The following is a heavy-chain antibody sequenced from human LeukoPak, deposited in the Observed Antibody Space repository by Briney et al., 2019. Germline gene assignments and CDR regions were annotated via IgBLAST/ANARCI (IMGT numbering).Heavy chain of an antibody. J-gene: IGHJ5*02. Sequence: PSETLSLTCAVSGGSISSGDYSWSWIRQPPGKALEWIGYIFHSGSTYYNPSLKSRVTISVDRSKNQFSLKLSSVTAADTAVYYCARELWFVNAPGSWFDPWGQGTLVTVSS. D-gene: IGHD3-10*01. V-gene: IGHV4-30-2*01. CDR1: GGSISSGDYS. CDR2: IFHSGST. CDR3: ARELWFVNAPGSWFDP.